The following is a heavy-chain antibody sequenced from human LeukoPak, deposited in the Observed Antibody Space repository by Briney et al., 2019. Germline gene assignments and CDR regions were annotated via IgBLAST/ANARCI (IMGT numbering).Heavy chain of an antibody. D-gene: IGHD2-15*01. Sequence: PSETLSLTCTVSGGSISSYYWSWIRQPAGKGLEWIGRIYTSGSTNYNLSLKSRVTMSVDTSKNQFSLKLSSVTAADTAVYYCARGEYCSGGSCYPFPFDYWGQGALVTVSS. J-gene: IGHJ4*02. V-gene: IGHV4-4*07. CDR3: ARGEYCSGGSCYPFPFDY. CDR2: IYTSGST. CDR1: GGSISSYY.